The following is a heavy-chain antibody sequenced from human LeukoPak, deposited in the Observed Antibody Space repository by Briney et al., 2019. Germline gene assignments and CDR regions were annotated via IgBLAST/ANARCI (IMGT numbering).Heavy chain of an antibody. D-gene: IGHD5-24*01. CDR1: GFTFSSYA. CDR2: ISYDGSNK. V-gene: IGHV3-30*04. Sequence: GGSLRLSCAASGFTFSSYAMHWVRQAPGKGLEWVAVISYDGSNKYYADSVKGRFTISRDNSKNTLYLQMNSLRAEDTAVYYCARFRDGYNNRDPENYAFDIWGQGTMVTVSS. CDR3: ARFRDGYNNRDPENYAFDI. J-gene: IGHJ3*02.